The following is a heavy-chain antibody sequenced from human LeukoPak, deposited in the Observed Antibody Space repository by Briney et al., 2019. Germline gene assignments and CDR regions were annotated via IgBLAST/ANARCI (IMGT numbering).Heavy chain of an antibody. J-gene: IGHJ4*02. D-gene: IGHD1-26*01. Sequence: GASVKVPCKASGYTFTSYYMHWVRQAPGQGLEWMGIINPSGGSTSYAQKFQGRVTMTRDTSPSTVYMELSSLRSEDTAVYYCAREKYSGTPTTGEGGFDYWGQGTLVTVSS. V-gene: IGHV1-46*03. CDR3: AREKYSGTPTTGEGGFDY. CDR1: GYTFTSYY. CDR2: INPSGGST.